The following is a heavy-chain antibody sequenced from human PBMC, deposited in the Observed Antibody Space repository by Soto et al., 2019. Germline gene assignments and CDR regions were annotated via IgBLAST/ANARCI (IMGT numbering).Heavy chain of an antibody. CDR2: ISGGGGST. CDR3: AKGFIVVVTVLRPDDAFDV. V-gene: IGHV3-23*01. Sequence: EVQLLESGGGLVQPGGSLRLSCAASGFTFGNYGMNWVRQAPGKGLEWVSGISGGGGSTYYADSVKGRFTISRDPSKNTVFLEMNSLRAEDTAVYYCAKGFIVVVTVLRPDDAFDVWGQGTLVXVSS. J-gene: IGHJ3*01. CDR1: GFTFGNYG. D-gene: IGHD2-21*02.